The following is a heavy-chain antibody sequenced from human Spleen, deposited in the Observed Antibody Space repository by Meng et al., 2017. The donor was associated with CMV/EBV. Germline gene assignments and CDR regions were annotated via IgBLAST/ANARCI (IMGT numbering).Heavy chain of an antibody. CDR2: ISSSGSTI. Sequence: GESLKISCGASGFTFSSYWMHWVRQAPGKGLEWVSYISSSGSTIYYADSVKGRFTISRDNAKNSLYLQMNSLRAEDTAVYYCAREQGYCSSTSCSGFDWGQGTLVTVSS. CDR3: AREQGYCSSTSCSGFD. D-gene: IGHD2-2*01. CDR1: GFTFSSYW. J-gene: IGHJ4*02. V-gene: IGHV3-48*04.